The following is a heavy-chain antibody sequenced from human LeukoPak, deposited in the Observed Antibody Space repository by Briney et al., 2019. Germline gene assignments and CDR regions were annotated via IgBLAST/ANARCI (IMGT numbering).Heavy chain of an antibody. D-gene: IGHD3-3*01. J-gene: IGHJ4*02. CDR2: IYHSGST. Sequence: SETLSLTCTVSGYSISSGYYWGWIRQPPRKGLEWIGSIYHSGSTYYNPSLKSRVPITVDTSKKQFSLKLSSVTAADTAVYYCAREYYDFWSGHTPNFDYWGQGTLVTVSS. CDR3: AREYYDFWSGHTPNFDY. V-gene: IGHV4-38-2*02. CDR1: GYSISSGYY.